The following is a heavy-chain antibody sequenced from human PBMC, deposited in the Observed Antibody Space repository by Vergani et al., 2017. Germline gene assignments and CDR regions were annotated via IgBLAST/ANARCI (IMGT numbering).Heavy chain of an antibody. CDR2: IYTSGST. CDR3: ARRGDTSSSYYFDY. CDR1: GGSISSYY. D-gene: IGHD6-6*01. V-gene: IGHV4-4*09. Sequence: QVQLQESGPGLVKPSETLSLTCTVSGGSISSYYWSWIRQPPGKGLEWIGYIYTSGSTNYNPSLKSRVTISVDTSKNQFSLKLSSVTAADTAVYYCARRGDTSSSYYFDYWGQGTLVTVSS. J-gene: IGHJ4*02.